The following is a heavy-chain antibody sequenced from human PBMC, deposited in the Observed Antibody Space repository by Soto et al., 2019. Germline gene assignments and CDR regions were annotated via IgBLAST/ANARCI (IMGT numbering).Heavy chain of an antibody. CDR2: IYYSGST. CDR1: GGSIISGGYY. J-gene: IGHJ4*02. D-gene: IGHD2-15*01. CDR3: ARGLVVVAAFDY. Sequence: SETLSLTCTVSGGSIISGGYYCICIRQHPGKGLEWIGYIYYSGSTYYNPSLKSRVTISVDTSKNQFSLKLSSVTAADTAVYYCARGLVVVAAFDYWGQGTLVTVSS. V-gene: IGHV4-31*03.